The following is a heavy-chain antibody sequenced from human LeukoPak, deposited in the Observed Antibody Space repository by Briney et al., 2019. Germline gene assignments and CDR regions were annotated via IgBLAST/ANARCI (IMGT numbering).Heavy chain of an antibody. CDR1: GGSISSSSYY. Sequence: EPSETLSLTCTVSGGSISSSSYYWGWIRQPPGKGLEWIGSIYYSGSTYYNPSLKSRVTISVDTSKNQFSLKLSSVTAADTAVYYCARDYQNGWELPGFQHWGQGTLVTVSS. D-gene: IGHD1-26*01. V-gene: IGHV4-39*07. CDR2: IYYSGST. CDR3: ARDYQNGWELPGFQH. J-gene: IGHJ1*01.